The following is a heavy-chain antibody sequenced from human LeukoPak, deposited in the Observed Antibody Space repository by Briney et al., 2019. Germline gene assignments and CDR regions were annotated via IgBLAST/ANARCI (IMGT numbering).Heavy chain of an antibody. D-gene: IGHD1-1*01. CDR2: INHSGST. CDR1: GGSVSSGSYY. J-gene: IGHJ4*02. CDR3: ARASGTTSYCFDY. V-gene: IGHV4-31*03. Sequence: SETLSLTCTVSGGSVSSGSYYWSWIRQPPGKGLEWIGEINHSGSTNYNPSLKSRVTISVDTSKNQFSLKLSSVTAADTAVYYCARASGTTSYCFDYWGQGTLVTVSS.